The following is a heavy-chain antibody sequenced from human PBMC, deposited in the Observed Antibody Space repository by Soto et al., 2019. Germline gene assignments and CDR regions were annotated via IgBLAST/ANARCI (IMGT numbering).Heavy chain of an antibody. J-gene: IGHJ4*02. CDR1: GDSISNTNW. CDR2: IYHSGDT. CDR3: ARRYGGNFDY. V-gene: IGHV4-4*02. D-gene: IGHD3-16*01. Sequence: PSETLSLTCAASGDSISNTNWWSWVRQPPGKGLEWIGEIYHSGDTNYNPSLKSRVIISVDKSKNQFSLKLSSVTAADTAVYNCARRYGGNFDYWGQGTLVTVSS.